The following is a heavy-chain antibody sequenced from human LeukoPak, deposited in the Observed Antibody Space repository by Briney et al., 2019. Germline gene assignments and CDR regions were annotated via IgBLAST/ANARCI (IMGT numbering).Heavy chain of an antibody. D-gene: IGHD3-22*01. Sequence: PSETLSLTCTVSGGSISSSSYYWGWIRQPPGKGLERIGSIYYSGSTYYNPSLKSRVTMSLDTSKNQFSLKLSSVTAADTAVYYCARAYYDSSGYYSGDYWGQGTLVTVSS. CDR1: GGSISSSSYY. J-gene: IGHJ4*02. CDR2: IYYSGST. V-gene: IGHV4-39*07. CDR3: ARAYYDSSGYYSGDY.